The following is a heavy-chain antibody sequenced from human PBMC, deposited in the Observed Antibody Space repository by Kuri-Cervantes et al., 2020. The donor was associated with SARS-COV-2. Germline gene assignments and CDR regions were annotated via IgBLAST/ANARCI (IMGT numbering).Heavy chain of an antibody. J-gene: IGHJ4*02. D-gene: IGHD3-16*02. CDR3: AIYSSMLYIATSPLDS. V-gene: IGHV3-23*01. CDR2: ISGSGDST. Sequence: GESLKISCAASGFTFSSYAMSWVRQAPGKGLEWVSTISGSGDSTYYPDSVKGRFTISRDNSKDTLYLQMNSLRAEDTALYFCAIYSSMLYIATSPLDSWGQGTQVTVSS. CDR1: GFTFSSYA.